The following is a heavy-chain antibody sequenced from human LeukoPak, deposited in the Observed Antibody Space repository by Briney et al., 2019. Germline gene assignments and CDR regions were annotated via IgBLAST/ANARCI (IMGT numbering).Heavy chain of an antibody. V-gene: IGHV3-30*02. J-gene: IGHJ4*02. Sequence: GGSLRLSCVGSTFTFSDYGMHWVRQAPGKGLEWVAFIRYDGTKTYYADSVKGRFTISRDNSKNTLYLQMNSLRAEDTAVYYCAREIVGAKGRYFDYWGQGTLVTVSS. CDR2: IRYDGTKT. D-gene: IGHD1-26*01. CDR1: TFTFSDYG. CDR3: AREIVGAKGRYFDY.